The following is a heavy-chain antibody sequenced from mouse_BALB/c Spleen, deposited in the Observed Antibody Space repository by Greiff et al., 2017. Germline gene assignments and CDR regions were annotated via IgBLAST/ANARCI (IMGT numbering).Heavy chain of an antibody. CDR1: GYSITSDYA. CDR3: ARERSYAMDY. Sequence: EVQGVESGPGLVKPSQSLSLTCTVTGYSITSDYAWNWIRQFPGNKLEWMGYISYSGSTSYNPSLKSRISITRDTSKNQFFLQLNSVTTEDTATYYCARERSYAMDYWGQGTSVTVSS. J-gene: IGHJ4*01. CDR2: ISYSGST. V-gene: IGHV3-2*02.